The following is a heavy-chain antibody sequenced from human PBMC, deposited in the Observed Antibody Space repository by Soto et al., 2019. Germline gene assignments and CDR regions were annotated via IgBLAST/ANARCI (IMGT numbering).Heavy chain of an antibody. Sequence: EVQLVESGGGLVQPGGSLKLSCAASGFTFSGSAMHWVRQASGKGLEWVGRSRSKANSYATAYAASVKGRFTISRDDSKNTAYLQRNRLKTEDTAVYYCTRNGYCSGGSCADYWGQGTLVTVSS. CDR3: TRNGYCSGGSCADY. D-gene: IGHD2-15*01. J-gene: IGHJ4*02. CDR2: SRSKANSYAT. CDR1: GFTFSGSA. V-gene: IGHV3-73*01.